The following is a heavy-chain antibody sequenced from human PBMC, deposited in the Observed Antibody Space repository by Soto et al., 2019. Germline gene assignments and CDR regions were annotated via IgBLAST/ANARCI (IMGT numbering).Heavy chain of an antibody. CDR3: AITPVYYYDSSGYFDY. CDR1: GGSVSSGSYY. D-gene: IGHD3-22*01. J-gene: IGHJ4*02. Sequence: SETLSLTCTVSGGSVSSGSYYWSWIRQPPGKGLEWIGYIYCSGSTNYNPSLKSRVTISVDTSKNQFSLKLSSVTAADTAVYYCAITPVYYYDSSGYFDYWGQGTLVTVSS. CDR2: IYCSGST. V-gene: IGHV4-61*01.